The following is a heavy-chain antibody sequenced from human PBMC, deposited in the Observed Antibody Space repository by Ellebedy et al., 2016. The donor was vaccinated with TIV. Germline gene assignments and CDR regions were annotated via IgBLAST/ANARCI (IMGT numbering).Heavy chain of an antibody. J-gene: IGHJ6*02. D-gene: IGHD5-18*01. CDR1: GFPFSTYA. CDR3: TRGRRGGYSADGYYHGMDV. CDR2: ISYDGSNE. V-gene: IGHV3-30-3*01. Sequence: PGGSLRLSCAASGFPFSTYAIHWVRQAPGKGLEWVAVISYDGSNEIYVDSVKGRFTISSDNSKDTLYLQMNNLRPEDTAVYYCTRGRRGGYSADGYYHGMDVWGRGTTVTVSS.